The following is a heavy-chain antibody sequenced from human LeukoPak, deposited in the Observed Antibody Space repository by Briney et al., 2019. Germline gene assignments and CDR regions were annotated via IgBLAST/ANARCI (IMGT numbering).Heavy chain of an antibody. CDR1: GFTFSSYG. CDR3: AKGLAYCGGDCYSSYFDY. D-gene: IGHD2-21*02. J-gene: IGHJ4*02. CDR2: ISYDGSNK. V-gene: IGHV3-30*18. Sequence: SGGSLRLSCAASGFTFSSYGIHRVRQAPGKGLEWVAVISYDGSNKYYADSVKGRFTISRDNSKNTLYLQMNSLRAEDTAVYYCAKGLAYCGGDCYSSYFDYWGQGTLVTVSS.